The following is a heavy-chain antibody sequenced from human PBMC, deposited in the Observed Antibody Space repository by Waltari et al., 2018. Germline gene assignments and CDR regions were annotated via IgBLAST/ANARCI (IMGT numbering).Heavy chain of an antibody. Sequence: QAQLVESGGGVVQPGRPLRLSCAASGFIFSDYGMQWVRQAPGKGLEWVALIWYDGRNKYYAESGKGRFTISRDNPKNTLYLQMNTLKVDDTAVYYCARVVGRQLVRDNGLDVWGQGTTVTVSS. CDR3: ARVVGRQLVRDNGLDV. D-gene: IGHD6-6*01. CDR1: GFIFSDYG. CDR2: IWYDGRNK. V-gene: IGHV3-33*08. J-gene: IGHJ6*02.